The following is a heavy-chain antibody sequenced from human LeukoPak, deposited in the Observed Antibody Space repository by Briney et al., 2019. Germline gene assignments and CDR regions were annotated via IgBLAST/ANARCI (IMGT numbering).Heavy chain of an antibody. Sequence: GRSLRLSCVASGFTFSSFAMHWVRQAPGKGLEWVAVISYDGSNKYYADSVKGRFTISRDNSKNTLSLQMNSLRAEDTAVYYSARDEQQLVFSYFDYWGQGTLVTVSS. J-gene: IGHJ4*02. V-gene: IGHV3-30*04. CDR3: ARDEQQLVFSYFDY. CDR2: ISYDGSNK. D-gene: IGHD6-13*01. CDR1: GFTFSSFA.